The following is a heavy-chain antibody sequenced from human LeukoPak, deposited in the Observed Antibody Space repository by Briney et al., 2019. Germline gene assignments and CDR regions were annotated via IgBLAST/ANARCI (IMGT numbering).Heavy chain of an antibody. CDR1: GFTVSSNY. D-gene: IGHD3-3*01. V-gene: IGHV3-66*01. CDR3: AKDLAIFGVVIISIFDY. Sequence: GRSLRLSCAASGFTVSSNYMSWVRQAPGKGLEWVSVIYSGGSTYYADSVKGRFTISRDNSKNTLYLQMNSLRAEDTAVYYCAKDLAIFGVVIISIFDYWGQGTLVTVSS. CDR2: IYSGGST. J-gene: IGHJ4*02.